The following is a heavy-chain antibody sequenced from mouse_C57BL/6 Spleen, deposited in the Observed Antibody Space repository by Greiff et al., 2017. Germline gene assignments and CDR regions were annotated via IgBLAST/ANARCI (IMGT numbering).Heavy chain of an antibody. CDR3: ARGGYYGSSPMDY. CDR2: IDPSDSET. J-gene: IGHJ4*01. D-gene: IGHD1-1*01. CDR1: GYTFTSYW. V-gene: IGHV1-52*01. Sequence: VQLQQPGAELVRPGSSVKLSCKASGYTFTSYWMHWVKQRPIQGLEWIGNIDPSDSETHYNQKFKDKATLTVDKSSSTAYMQLSSLTSEDSAVYYCARGGYYGSSPMDYWGQGTSVTVSS.